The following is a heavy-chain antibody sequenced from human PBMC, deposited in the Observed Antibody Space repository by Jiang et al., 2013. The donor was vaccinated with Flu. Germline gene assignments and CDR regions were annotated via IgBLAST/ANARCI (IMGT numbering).Heavy chain of an antibody. CDR2: TYYRSKWYN. J-gene: IGHJ1*01. CDR1: GDSVSGNSAA. CDR3: AYSGYYAEYFPH. V-gene: IGHV6-1*01. Sequence: QTLSLTCAISGDSVSGNSAAWNWIRQSPSRGLEWLGRTYYRSKWYNDYAVSVKSRITINPDTSRNHFSLQLNSVTPEDTAVYYCAYSGYYAEYFPHWGQGTLVTVSS. D-gene: IGHD1-26*01.